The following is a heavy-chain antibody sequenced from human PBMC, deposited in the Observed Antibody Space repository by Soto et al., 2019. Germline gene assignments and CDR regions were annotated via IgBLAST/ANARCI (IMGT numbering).Heavy chain of an antibody. CDR2: INPDGSET. D-gene: IGHD3-3*01. CDR3: TTDLNWSGT. J-gene: IGHJ5*01. Sequence: PGGSLRLSCVASEFSFSNLWMTWVRQASGKGLEFLATINPDGSETYYVESVKGRFTISRDNAKNSVSLHMNSLGVEDTGLYYCTTDLNWSGTWGQGTMVTDSS. CDR1: EFSFSNLW. V-gene: IGHV3-7*01.